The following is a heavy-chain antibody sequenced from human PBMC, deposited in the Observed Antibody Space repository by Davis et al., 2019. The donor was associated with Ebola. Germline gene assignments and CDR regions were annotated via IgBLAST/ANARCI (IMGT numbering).Heavy chain of an antibody. Sequence: ETLSLTCSVSGYSINSNYYWGWIRQPPGKGLEWVGRIKSKTDGGTTDYAAPVKGRFSISRDDSTATAYLQMSSLHIDDTGVYYCTTGYYWGQGILVIVSS. CDR3: TTGYY. J-gene: IGHJ1*01. CDR2: IKSKTDGGTT. CDR1: GYSINSNYY. V-gene: IGHV3-15*01. D-gene: IGHD3-10*01.